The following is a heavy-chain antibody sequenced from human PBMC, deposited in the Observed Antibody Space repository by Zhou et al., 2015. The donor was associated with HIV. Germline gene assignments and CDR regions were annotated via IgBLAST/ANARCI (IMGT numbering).Heavy chain of an antibody. CDR3: ARDGRIRVILDGTQYYDFWSGYSGFFDY. J-gene: IGHJ4*02. V-gene: IGHV1-69*01. Sequence: QVQLVQSGAEVKKPGSSVKVSCKASGGTFSSYAISWVRQAPGQGLEWMGGIIPIFGTANYAQKFQGRVTITADESTSTAYMELSSLRSEDTAVYYCARDGRIRVILDGTQYYDFWSGYSGFFDYWGQGTLVTVSS. D-gene: IGHD3-3*01. CDR1: GGTFSSYA. CDR2: IIPIFGTA.